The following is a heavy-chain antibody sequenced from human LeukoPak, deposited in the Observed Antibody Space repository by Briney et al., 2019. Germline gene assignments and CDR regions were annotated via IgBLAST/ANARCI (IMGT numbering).Heavy chain of an antibody. CDR1: GGSISSYF. V-gene: IGHV4-59*01. D-gene: IGHD3-10*01. Sequence: PSETLPLTCTVSGGSISSYFWSWIRQPPGKGLEWIGHIYYSGSTNYNPSLKSRVTMSADTSKNQFSLKLSSVTAADTAVYYCGRTEYYFDYWGQGTLVTVSS. J-gene: IGHJ4*02. CDR2: IYYSGST. CDR3: GRTEYYFDY.